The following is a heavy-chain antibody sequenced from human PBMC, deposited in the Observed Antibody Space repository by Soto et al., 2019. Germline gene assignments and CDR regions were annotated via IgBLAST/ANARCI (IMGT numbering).Heavy chain of an antibody. J-gene: IGHJ4*02. CDR2: INPTSGGT. Sequence: QVQLVQSGAEVKKPGASVKVSCKASGYILTSSYMHWVRQAPGQGLEWMGLINPTSGGTAYAQKFQGRVTMTRDTSTSTVYMELSSLTSEDTAIYYCARGGGGLDYWGQGTLVTVSS. CDR1: GYILTSSY. CDR3: ARGGGGLDY. V-gene: IGHV1-46*01. D-gene: IGHD3-10*01.